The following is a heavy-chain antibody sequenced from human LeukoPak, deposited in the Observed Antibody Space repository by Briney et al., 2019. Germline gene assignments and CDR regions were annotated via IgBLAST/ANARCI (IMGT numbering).Heavy chain of an antibody. J-gene: IGHJ6*03. CDR3: ARDSSVWSGYYYYYYYMDV. CDR1: GYTFTGYY. CDR2: INPNSGGT. Sequence: ASVKVSCKASGYTFTGYYMHWVRQAPGQGLEWMGWINPNSGGTNYAQKFQGRVTMTRDTSISTAYMELSRLRSDDTAVYYCARDSSVWSGYYYYYYYMDVWGKGTTVTVSS. V-gene: IGHV1-2*02. D-gene: IGHD3-3*01.